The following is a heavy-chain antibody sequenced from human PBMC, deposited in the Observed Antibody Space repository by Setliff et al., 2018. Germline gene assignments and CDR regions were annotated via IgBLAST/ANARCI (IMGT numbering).Heavy chain of an antibody. V-gene: IGHV4-59*01. CDR3: ARGGTYRYFDY. J-gene: IGHJ4*02. CDR2: VFYNGAA. CDR1: GDSISDAS. Sequence: PSETLSLTYTVSGDSISDASIMAWIRQPPGKGLEFIGYVFYNGAAKYDPSLKSRVTMSVDTSKTQFSLKLNSMTTADTAVYYCARGGTYRYFDYWGQGALVTVPQ.